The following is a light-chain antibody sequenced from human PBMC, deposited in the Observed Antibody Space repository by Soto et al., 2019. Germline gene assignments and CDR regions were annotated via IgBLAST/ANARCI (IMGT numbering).Light chain of an antibody. CDR1: QSVSSY. Sequence: PGARATLSCRPSQSVSSYLAWYQQKPGQAPRLLIYDAYNRATGIPARFSGSGSGTDFTLTISSLEPEDFAVYYCQQRSNWPPVFGGGTKVEIK. V-gene: IGKV3-11*01. CDR3: QQRSNWPPV. CDR2: DAY. J-gene: IGKJ4*01.